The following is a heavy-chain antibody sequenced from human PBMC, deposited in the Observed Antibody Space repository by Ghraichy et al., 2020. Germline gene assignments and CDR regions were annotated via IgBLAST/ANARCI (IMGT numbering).Heavy chain of an antibody. CDR3: ARESPGIEASGFDY. CDR1: GFNVRSNF. CDR2: IDSGGTT. V-gene: IGHV3-66*01. J-gene: IGHJ4*02. D-gene: IGHD6-13*01. Sequence: GGSLRLTCAASGFNVRSNFLSWVRQAPGKGLEWVSFIDSGGTTYYAASVKGRFTVSRDNSKNTVYLQMHSLRAEDTAVYFCARESPGIEASGFDYWGQGTLVAVSS.